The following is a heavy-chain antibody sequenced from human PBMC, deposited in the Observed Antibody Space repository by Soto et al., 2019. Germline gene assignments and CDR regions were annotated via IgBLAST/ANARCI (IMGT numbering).Heavy chain of an antibody. Sequence: PGGSLRLSCGASGVTFSSDASSWVRQAPGEGLEWVSAISGSGSRTYYADPVQGRFTISTDTSKTTLYLQMNSLRAEDTAVYYCARGLKVYQLYWGQGTLVTVSS. J-gene: IGHJ4*02. CDR3: ARGLKVYQLY. CDR1: GVTFSSDA. D-gene: IGHD2-2*01. V-gene: IGHV3-23*01. CDR2: ISGSGSRT.